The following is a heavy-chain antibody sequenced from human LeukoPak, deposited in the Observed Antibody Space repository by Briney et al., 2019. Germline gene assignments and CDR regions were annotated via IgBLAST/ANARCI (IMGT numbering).Heavy chain of an antibody. V-gene: IGHV3-66*01. D-gene: IGHD3-10*01. J-gene: IGHJ4*02. Sequence: LPGRSLRLSCAASGFTFSSNYMSWVRQAPGKGLEWVSVIYSGGSTYYADSVKGRFTISRDNSKNTLYLQMNSLRAEDTAFYYCARGNYGSGSYYVDYWGQGTLVTVSS. CDR3: ARGNYGSGSYYVDY. CDR1: GFTFSSNY. CDR2: IYSGGST.